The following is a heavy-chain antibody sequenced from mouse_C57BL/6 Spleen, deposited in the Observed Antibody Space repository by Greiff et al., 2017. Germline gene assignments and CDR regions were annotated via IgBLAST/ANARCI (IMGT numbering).Heavy chain of an antibody. V-gene: IGHV1-59*01. Sequence: QVQLQQPGAELVRPGTSVKLSCKASGYTFTSYWMHWVKQRPGQGLEWIGVIDPSDSYTNYNQKFKGKATLTVDTSSSTAYMQPSSLTSEDSAVYYCARSNDYLYAMDYWGQGTSVTVSS. CDR3: ARSNDYLYAMDY. CDR1: GYTFTSYW. CDR2: IDPSDSYT. J-gene: IGHJ4*01. D-gene: IGHD2-4*01.